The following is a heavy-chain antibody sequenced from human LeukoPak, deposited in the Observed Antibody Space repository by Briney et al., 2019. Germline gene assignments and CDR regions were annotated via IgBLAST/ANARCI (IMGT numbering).Heavy chain of an antibody. V-gene: IGHV3-23*01. Sequence: GGSLRLSCAASGFTFSTYGMSWVRQAPGMRLEWVSGISDTGSKTYYADSVKGRFTISRDNSKNTVYLQMNSLRDEDTAVYYCARARPDRWIDYWGQGTLVTVSS. J-gene: IGHJ4*02. D-gene: IGHD1-14*01. CDR2: ISDTGSKT. CDR3: ARARPDRWIDY. CDR1: GFTFSTYG.